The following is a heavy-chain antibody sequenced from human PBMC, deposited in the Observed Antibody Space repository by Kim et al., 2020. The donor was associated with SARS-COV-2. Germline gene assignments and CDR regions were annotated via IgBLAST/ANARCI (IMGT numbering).Heavy chain of an antibody. J-gene: IGHJ4*02. V-gene: IGHV4-39*07. CDR3: ARDLTQDYGAFDY. D-gene: IGHD3-16*01. CDR2: IYYSGST. Sequence: SETLSLTCTVSGGSISSSSYYWGWIRQPPGKGLEWIGSIYYSGSTYYSPSLKSRVTISVDTSKNQFSLKLSSVTAADTAVYYCARDLTQDYGAFDYWGQGTLVTVSS. CDR1: GGSISSSSYY.